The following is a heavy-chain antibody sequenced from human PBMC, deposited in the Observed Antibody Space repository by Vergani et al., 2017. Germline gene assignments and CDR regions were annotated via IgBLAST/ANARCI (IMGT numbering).Heavy chain of an antibody. J-gene: IGHJ4*02. CDR3: ARVRGLLWFGEPPYFDY. Sequence: QVQLVESGGGLVKPGGSLRLSCAASGFTFSDYYMSWIRQAPGKGLEWVSYNSSSSSYTNYADSVKGRFTISRDNAKNSLYLQMNSLRAEDTAVYYCARVRGLLWFGEPPYFDYWGQGTLVTVSS. D-gene: IGHD3-10*01. V-gene: IGHV3-11*06. CDR2: NSSSSSYT. CDR1: GFTFSDYY.